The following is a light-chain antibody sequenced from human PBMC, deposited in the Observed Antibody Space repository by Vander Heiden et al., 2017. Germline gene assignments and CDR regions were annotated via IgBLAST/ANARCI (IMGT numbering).Light chain of an antibody. Sequence: DIQMTQSPSSLSASVGDRVTITCRASQTISSYLNWYQQKPGKAPKLLIYAASNLQSGVPSRFSGSASGTDFTLTINILKLEDFATYYCQRSYGTPRTFGQGTRVEIK. CDR1: QTISSY. V-gene: IGKV1-39*01. J-gene: IGKJ1*01. CDR2: AAS. CDR3: QRSYGTPRT.